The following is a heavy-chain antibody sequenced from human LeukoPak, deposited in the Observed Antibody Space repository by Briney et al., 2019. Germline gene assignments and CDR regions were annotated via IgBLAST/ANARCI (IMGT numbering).Heavy chain of an antibody. D-gene: IGHD2-15*01. CDR1: GGSISSSNYY. Sequence: SETLSLTCTVPGGSISSSNYYWGWIRQPPGKGLEWIGTIHYSGITYYNPSLESRVTISVDTSKNLFSLNLRSVTAADTAVYYCARHLLGYCSDGSCYYFDYWGQGSLVTVSS. CDR3: ARHLLGYCSDGSCYYFDY. CDR2: IHYSGIT. V-gene: IGHV4-39*01. J-gene: IGHJ4*02.